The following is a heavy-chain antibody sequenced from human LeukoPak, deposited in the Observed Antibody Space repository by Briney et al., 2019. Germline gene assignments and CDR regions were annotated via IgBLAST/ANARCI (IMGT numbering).Heavy chain of an antibody. J-gene: IGHJ4*02. Sequence: GGSLRLSCAASGYTFSSYSINWVRQAPGKGPEWVSSISVRSNYIYYADSVRGRFSISRDDARDSLYLQMNSLRAEDTAVYYCVRLRRNSDTSGFYYYYDYWGQGTLVTVSS. CDR1: GYTFSSYS. D-gene: IGHD3-22*01. CDR3: VRLRRNSDTSGFYYYYDY. CDR2: ISVRSNYI. V-gene: IGHV3-21*01.